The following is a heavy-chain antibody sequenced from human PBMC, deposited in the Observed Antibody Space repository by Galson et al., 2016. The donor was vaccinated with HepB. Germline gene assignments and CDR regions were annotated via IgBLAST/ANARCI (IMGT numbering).Heavy chain of an antibody. D-gene: IGHD6-6*01. CDR2: ISTYIRST. Sequence: SVKVSCKASGYSFTGYGISWVRQAPGQGLEWVGWISTYIRSTKYAQKLQGRVIMTTDTSTSTAYMELRGLRSDHTAIYYCARTWSRSTTGARRSRSYYFDNWGQGTRITVTS. J-gene: IGHJ4*02. CDR3: ARTWSRSTTGARRSRSYYFDN. CDR1: GYSFTGYG. V-gene: IGHV1-18*01.